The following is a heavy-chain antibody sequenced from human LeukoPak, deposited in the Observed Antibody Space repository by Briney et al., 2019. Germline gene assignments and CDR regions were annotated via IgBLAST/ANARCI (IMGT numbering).Heavy chain of an antibody. CDR3: ATFGGEGGFLHY. V-gene: IGHV4-4*07. CDR2: IYTTGTA. J-gene: IGHJ4*02. Sequence: PSETLSLTCTVSGDFISGSYWSWIRQPAGKGLEWVGRIYTTGTANYNPSLTSRVTMSVDTSKKQLSLTLTSVTAADTAVYYCATFGGEGGFLHYWGQGILVAVSS. CDR1: GDFISGSY. D-gene: IGHD4-23*01.